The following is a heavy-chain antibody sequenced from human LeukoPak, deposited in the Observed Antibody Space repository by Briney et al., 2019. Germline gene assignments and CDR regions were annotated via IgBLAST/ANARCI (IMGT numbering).Heavy chain of an antibody. J-gene: IGHJ6*03. D-gene: IGHD3-22*01. V-gene: IGHV1-18*01. CDR3: ARVSRGYSLRAYYMDV. CDR2: ISAYNGNT. Sequence: ASVKVSCKASGYTFTSYGISWVRQAPGQGLEWMGWISAYNGNTNYAQKLQGRVTMTTDTSTSTAYMELRSLRSDDTAVYYCARVSRGYSLRAYYMDVWGKGTTVTVSS. CDR1: GYTFTSYG.